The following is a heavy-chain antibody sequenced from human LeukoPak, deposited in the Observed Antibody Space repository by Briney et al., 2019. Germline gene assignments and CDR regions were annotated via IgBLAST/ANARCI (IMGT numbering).Heavy chain of an antibody. Sequence: ASVKVSCKASGGTFSSYAISWVRQAPGQGLEWMGGVIPIFGTANYTQKFQGRVTITADESTSTAYMELGSLRSEDTAVDYCSRESVVVVAGSKYNWFDPWGQGTLVTVSS. CDR3: SRESVVVVAGSKYNWFDP. J-gene: IGHJ5*02. D-gene: IGHD2-15*01. V-gene: IGHV1-69*13. CDR1: GGTFSSYA. CDR2: VIPIFGTA.